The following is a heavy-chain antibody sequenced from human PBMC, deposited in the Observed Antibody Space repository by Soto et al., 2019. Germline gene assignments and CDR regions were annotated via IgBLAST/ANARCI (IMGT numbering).Heavy chain of an antibody. CDR2: MNPNSGNT. CDR3: ARLTTVVNQPVAFDI. CDR1: GYTFTSYD. J-gene: IGHJ3*02. D-gene: IGHD4-17*01. V-gene: IGHV1-8*01. Sequence: QVQLVQSGAEVKKPGASVKVSCKASGYTFTSYDINWVRQATGQGIEWMGWMNPNSGNTGYAQKFQGRVTMTRNTSISTAYMELSSLRSEDTAVYYCARLTTVVNQPVAFDIWGQGTMVTVSS.